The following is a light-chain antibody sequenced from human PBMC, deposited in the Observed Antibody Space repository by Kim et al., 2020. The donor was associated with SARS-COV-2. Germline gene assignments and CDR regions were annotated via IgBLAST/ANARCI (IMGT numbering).Light chain of an antibody. V-gene: IGLV3-21*04. CDR1: NIGGKN. CDR3: HVWDTSSDHGV. Sequence: SYELTQPPSVSVAPGQTASVTCGGNNIGGKNVHWYQQKPGQAPEVVIYNDGDRPSGIPERFSGSNSGNTATLTISRVEAGDEADYYCHVWDTSSDHGVFGGGTPDRP. CDR2: NDG. J-gene: IGLJ2*01.